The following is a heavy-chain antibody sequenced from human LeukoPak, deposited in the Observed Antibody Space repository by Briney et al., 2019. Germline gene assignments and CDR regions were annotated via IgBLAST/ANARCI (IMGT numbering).Heavy chain of an antibody. D-gene: IGHD6-6*01. CDR1: GFTFSRHW. V-gene: IGHV3-7*01. Sequence: GGSLRLSCVASGFTFSRHWMAWVRQAPGKGLEWVANIKKDGREIYYMDSVKGRFTISRDNAKNSLYLQMNSLRAEDTAVYYCARRYSTSSVEDFDYWGQGTLVTVSS. CDR3: ARRYSTSSVEDFDY. J-gene: IGHJ4*02. CDR2: IKKDGREI.